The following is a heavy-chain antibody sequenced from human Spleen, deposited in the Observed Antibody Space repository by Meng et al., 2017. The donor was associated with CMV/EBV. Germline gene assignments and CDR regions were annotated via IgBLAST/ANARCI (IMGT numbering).Heavy chain of an antibody. CDR3: ARGRYDFWSGYYSDAFDI. Sequence: GSLRLSCTVSGGSISSYYWSWIRQPPGKGLEWIGYIYYSGSTNYNPSLKSRVTISVDTSKNQFSLKLSSVTAADTAVYYCARGRYDFWSGYYSDAFDIWGQGTMVTVSS. V-gene: IGHV4-59*01. J-gene: IGHJ3*02. CDR2: IYYSGST. D-gene: IGHD3-3*01. CDR1: GGSISSYY.